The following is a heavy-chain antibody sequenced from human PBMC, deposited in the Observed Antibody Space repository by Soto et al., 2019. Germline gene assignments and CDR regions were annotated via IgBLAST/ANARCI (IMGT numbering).Heavy chain of an antibody. CDR2: IYTSGST. CDR3: ARARLTCSGYDELDY. V-gene: IGHV4-4*07. Sequence: SETLSLTCPFSGFSLSSYYWILLRPPAGKGLEWIGRIYTSGSTNYNPSLKSRVTMSVDTSKNQFSLKLSSVTAADTAVYYCARARLTCSGYDELDYWGQGTLVTVSS. D-gene: IGHD5-12*01. J-gene: IGHJ4*02. CDR1: GFSLSSYY.